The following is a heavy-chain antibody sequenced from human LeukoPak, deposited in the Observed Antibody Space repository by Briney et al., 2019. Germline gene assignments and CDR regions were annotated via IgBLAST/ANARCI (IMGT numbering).Heavy chain of an antibody. V-gene: IGHV1-3*01. CDR2: INAGNGNT. CDR1: GYTFTSYA. Sequence: ASVKVSCKASGYTFTSYAMHWVRQAPGQRLEWMGWINAGNGNTKYSQKFQGRVTITRDTSASTAYMELSSLRSEDTAVYYCAREMTTVVMGWFDPWGQGNPGHRLL. J-gene: IGHJ5*02. CDR3: AREMTTVVMGWFDP. D-gene: IGHD4-23*01.